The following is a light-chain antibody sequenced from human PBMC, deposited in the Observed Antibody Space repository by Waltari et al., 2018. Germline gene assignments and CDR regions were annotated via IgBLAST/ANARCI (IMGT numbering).Light chain of an antibody. CDR2: NVN. Sequence: QATLTQPPSVSKSLGQSVTISCTGTSSDIGDYDDVSWYQQFPGTVPRLLIYNVNVPPSGVPGRFSGSKSGRTASLTISGLQAEDEGYYHCCSYRRGNKFVFGGGTWLTVL. J-gene: IGLJ3*02. V-gene: IGLV2-11*01. CDR1: SSDIGDYDD. CDR3: CSYRRGNKFV.